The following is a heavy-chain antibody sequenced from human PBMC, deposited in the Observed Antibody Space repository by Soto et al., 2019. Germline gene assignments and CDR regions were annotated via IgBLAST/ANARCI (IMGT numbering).Heavy chain of an antibody. V-gene: IGHV4-61*01. CDR1: GGPVSSGTYC. CDR3: ATAPGWELQGAFNI. Sequence: SLTLSLTCTVSGGPVSSGTYCWRWFRQPPGKGPEWLGYIYYIGSTDNNPSHKCRVTISVDTSKNQFSHKLSSVTAADTAVSSWATAPGWELQGAFNIWGQRP. D-gene: IGHD1-26*01. J-gene: IGHJ3*02. CDR2: IYYIGST.